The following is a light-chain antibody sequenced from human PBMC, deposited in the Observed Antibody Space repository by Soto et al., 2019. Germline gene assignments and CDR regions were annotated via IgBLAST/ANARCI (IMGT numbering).Light chain of an antibody. J-gene: IGLJ3*02. CDR1: SSNIGTNV. CDR3: AGWDESLSGPV. V-gene: IGLV1-44*01. CDR2: NNN. Sequence: QSVLTQPPSVSVTPGQRVTISCSGSSSNIGTNVVNWYQQFPGTAPKLLIFNNNNRPSGVPDRFSGSKSGSSASLAISGLLSEDEADYYCAGWDESLSGPVFGGGTKLTVL.